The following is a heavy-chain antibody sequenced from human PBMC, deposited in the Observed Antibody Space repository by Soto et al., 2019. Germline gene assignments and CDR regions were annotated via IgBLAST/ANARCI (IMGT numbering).Heavy chain of an antibody. D-gene: IGHD6-13*01. CDR3: ARDESSSSWYDAFDI. J-gene: IGHJ3*02. V-gene: IGHV3-33*08. Sequence: VQLVESGGGLVQPGGSLRLSCAASGFTFSSYGMHWVRQAPGKGLEWVAVIWYDGSNKYYADSVKGRFTISRDNSKNTLYLQMNSLRAEDTAVYYCARDESSSSWYDAFDIWGQGTMVTVSS. CDR1: GFTFSSYG. CDR2: IWYDGSNK.